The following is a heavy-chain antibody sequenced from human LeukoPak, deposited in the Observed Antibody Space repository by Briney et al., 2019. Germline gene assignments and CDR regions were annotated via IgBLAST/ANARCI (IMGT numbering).Heavy chain of an antibody. CDR3: ARGGYSYGFSGYYYYGMDV. CDR2: IWFYGSNK. J-gene: IGHJ6*02. D-gene: IGHD5-18*01. V-gene: IGHV3-33*01. CDR1: GFTFSSYG. Sequence: GGSLRLSCAASGFTFSSYGMHWVRQGPGKGLEWGAVIWFYGSNKYYADSVKGRFTISRDNSKNTLYLQMNSLRAEDTAVYYCARGGYSYGFSGYYYYGMDVWGQGTTVTVSS.